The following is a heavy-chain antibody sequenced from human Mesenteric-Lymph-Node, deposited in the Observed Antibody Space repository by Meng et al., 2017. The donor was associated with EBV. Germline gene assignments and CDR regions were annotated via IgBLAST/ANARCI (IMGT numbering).Heavy chain of an antibody. D-gene: IGHD3-22*01. CDR2: IYWDDDK. V-gene: IGHV2-5*02. CDR1: GFSLTTSGVG. CDR3: AHSPLYQYDPRWFHP. Sequence: QITLKESGPTLLKPTQTLTLTCTFSGFSLTTSGVGVGWIRQPPGKALEWLALIYWDDDKRYSSSLESRLTITQDTSKNQVVLTMTNMDPVDTATYYCAHSPLYQYDPRWFHPWGPGTLVTVSS. J-gene: IGHJ5*02.